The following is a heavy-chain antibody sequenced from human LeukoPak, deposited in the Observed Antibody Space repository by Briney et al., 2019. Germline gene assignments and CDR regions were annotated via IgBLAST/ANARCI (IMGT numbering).Heavy chain of an antibody. V-gene: IGHV3-48*01. CDR1: GFTFSSYS. D-gene: IGHD6-13*01. CDR3: ARISSSWYPAAGY. Sequence: PGGSLRLSCAASGFTFSSYSMNWVRQAPGKGLEWVSYISSSSSTIYYADSVKGRFTISRDNAKNSLYLQMNSLRAEDTAVYYCARISSSWYPAAGYWGQGTLVTVSS. J-gene: IGHJ4*02. CDR2: ISSSSSTI.